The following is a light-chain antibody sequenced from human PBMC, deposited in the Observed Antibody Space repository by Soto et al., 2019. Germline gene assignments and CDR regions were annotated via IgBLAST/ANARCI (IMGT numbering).Light chain of an antibody. V-gene: IGLV4-60*02. Sequence: QLVLTQSSSASASLGSSVKLTCTLSSGHSSYIIAWHQQQPGKAPRYLMKLEGSGSYNKGSGIPDRFSGSSSWAYRYLTIPNLKFEDDDDYYCETWDSNTRVFGTGTKLTVL. J-gene: IGLJ1*01. CDR3: ETWDSNTRV. CDR1: SGHSSYI. CDR2: LEGSGSY.